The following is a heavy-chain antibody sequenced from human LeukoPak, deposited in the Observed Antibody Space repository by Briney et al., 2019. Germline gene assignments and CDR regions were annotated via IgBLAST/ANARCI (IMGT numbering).Heavy chain of an antibody. Sequence: GGSLRLSCAASGFTFDGYAMSWVRQAPGKGLEWVSTITGAGNIYYADSVKGRFTISRDDSKNTLYLQMNSLRAEDTAVYYCAKRRLGAANPGDFDYWGQGTLVTVSS. CDR2: ITGAGNI. CDR3: AKRRLGAANPGDFDY. J-gene: IGHJ4*02. D-gene: IGHD2-15*01. V-gene: IGHV3-23*01. CDR1: GFTFDGYA.